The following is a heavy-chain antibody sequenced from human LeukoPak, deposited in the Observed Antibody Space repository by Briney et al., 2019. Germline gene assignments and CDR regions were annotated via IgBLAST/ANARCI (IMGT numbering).Heavy chain of an antibody. V-gene: IGHV1-69*06. Sequence: SVKVSCKASGGTFSSYVISWVRQAPGQGLEWMGGIIPLFGTPDYAQKFQDRLTIIADKSTSTAYMELSSLRSEDTAVYYCARDNDSRDPPHFDYWGQGTLVTVSS. D-gene: IGHD3-16*01. CDR1: GGTFSSYV. J-gene: IGHJ4*02. CDR2: IIPLFGTP. CDR3: ARDNDSRDPPHFDY.